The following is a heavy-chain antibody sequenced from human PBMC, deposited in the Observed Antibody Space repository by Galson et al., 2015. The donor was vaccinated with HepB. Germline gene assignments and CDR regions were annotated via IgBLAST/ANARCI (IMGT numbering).Heavy chain of an antibody. J-gene: IGHJ4*02. CDR3: ARDPLFYVVQAAMTAYYFDY. CDR2: IWYDGSNK. Sequence: SLRLSCAASGFTFSSYGMHWVRQAPGKGLEWVAVIWYDGSNKYYADSVKGRFTISRDNSKNTLYLQMNSLRAEDTAVYYCARDPLFYVVQAAMTAYYFDYWGQGTLVTVSS. D-gene: IGHD2-2*01. V-gene: IGHV3-33*01. CDR1: GFTFSSYG.